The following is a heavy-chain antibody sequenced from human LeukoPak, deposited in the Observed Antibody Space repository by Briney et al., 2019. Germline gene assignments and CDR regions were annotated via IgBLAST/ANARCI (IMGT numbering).Heavy chain of an antibody. V-gene: IGHV5-51*01. CDR1: GYSFNTYW. D-gene: IGHD2-15*01. Sequence: GESLKISCKGSGYSFNTYWIGWVRQMPGKGLEWMGIIYPGDSDTKYSPSFQGQVTISADKSISTAYLQWSSLKASDTAMYYCARSSQAGAWGYWGQGTLVTVSS. CDR3: ARSSQAGAWGY. J-gene: IGHJ4*02. CDR2: IYPGDSDT.